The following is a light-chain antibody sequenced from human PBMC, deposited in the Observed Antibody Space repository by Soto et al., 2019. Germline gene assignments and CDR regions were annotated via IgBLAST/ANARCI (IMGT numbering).Light chain of an antibody. CDR3: MQALQTPLT. J-gene: IGKJ4*01. V-gene: IGKV2-28*01. CDR1: QSLLHSNGYNY. CDR2: LGS. Sequence: DIVMTHSPLSLPVTPGEPASISCRSSQSLLHSNGYNYLDWYLQKPGQSPQLLIYLGSNRASGVPDRFSGSGSGTDFTLKISRVEAEDVGVYYCMQALQTPLTFGGGTQVDIK.